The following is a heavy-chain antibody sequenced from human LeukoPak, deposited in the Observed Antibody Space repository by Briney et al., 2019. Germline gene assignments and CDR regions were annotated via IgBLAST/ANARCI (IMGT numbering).Heavy chain of an antibody. V-gene: IGHV4-38-2*02. CDR3: SRMGAASDF. CDR2: MSNSGST. J-gene: IGHJ4*02. Sequence: SETLSLTCSVSGYSISSAYNWGWIRQPPGRGLEWVGSMSNSGSTYYNASLKSRVTISADTSKSQFSLKLTSVTAADTAIYYCSRMGAASDFWGEG. CDR1: GYSISSAYN. D-gene: IGHD1-26*01.